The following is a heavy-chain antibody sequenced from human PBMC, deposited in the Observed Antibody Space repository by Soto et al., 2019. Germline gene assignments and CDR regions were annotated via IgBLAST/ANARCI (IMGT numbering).Heavy chain of an antibody. J-gene: IGHJ5*02. CDR3: AREDYITIFGVVSNWFDP. CDR2: IYYSGST. Sequence: LETLSLTCTVSGGSISSYYWSWIRQPPGKGLEWIGYIYYSGSTNYNPSLKSRVTISVDTSKNQFSLKLSSVTAADTAVYYCAREDYITIFGVVSNWFDPWGQGTLVTVSS. D-gene: IGHD3-3*01. CDR1: GGSISSYY. V-gene: IGHV4-59*01.